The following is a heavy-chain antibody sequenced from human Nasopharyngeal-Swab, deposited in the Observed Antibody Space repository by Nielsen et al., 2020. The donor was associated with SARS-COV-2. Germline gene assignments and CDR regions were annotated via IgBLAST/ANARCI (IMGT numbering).Heavy chain of an antibody. CDR1: GFTFSSYA. V-gene: IGHV3-23*01. CDR2: ISGSDYTT. CDR3: ARENDYADVYYFDY. D-gene: IGHD4-17*01. Sequence: GESLKISCAASGFTFSSYAISWVRQAPGKGREWVSVISGSDYTTYYADSVTGRFTVSRDNSKNTLYLQMNSLRAEDTAVYYCARENDYADVYYFDYWGQGTLVTVSS. J-gene: IGHJ4*02.